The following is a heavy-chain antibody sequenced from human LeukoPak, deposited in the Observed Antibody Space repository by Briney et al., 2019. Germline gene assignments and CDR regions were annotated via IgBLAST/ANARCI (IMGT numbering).Heavy chain of an antibody. CDR1: GYTFTSYG. CDR3: ARAVYYYGSGSYEYYYGMDV. J-gene: IGHJ6*02. Sequence: ASVKVSCKASGYTFTSYGISWVRQAPGQGLEWMGWISAYNGNTNYAQKLQGRVTMTTDTSTSTAYMELRSLRSDDTAVYYCARAVYYYGSGSYEYYYGMDVWGQGTTVTVSS. CDR2: ISAYNGNT. V-gene: IGHV1-18*01. D-gene: IGHD3-10*01.